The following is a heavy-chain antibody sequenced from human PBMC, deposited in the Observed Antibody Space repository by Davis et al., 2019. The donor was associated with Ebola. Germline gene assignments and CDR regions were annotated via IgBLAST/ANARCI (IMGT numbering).Heavy chain of an antibody. Sequence: PSETLSLTCTVSGGSITSYYWSWIRQPPGKGLEWIGYIYYSGSTNYNPSPKSRVTISVDTSKNQFSLKLSSVTAADTAVYYCAGDSSSWNYYFDYWGQGTLVTVSS. CDR2: IYYSGST. D-gene: IGHD6-13*01. CDR3: AGDSSSWNYYFDY. CDR1: GGSITSYY. J-gene: IGHJ4*02. V-gene: IGHV4-59*08.